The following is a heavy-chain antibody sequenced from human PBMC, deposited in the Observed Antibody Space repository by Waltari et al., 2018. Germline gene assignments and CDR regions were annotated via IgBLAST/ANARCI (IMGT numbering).Heavy chain of an antibody. J-gene: IGHJ4*02. D-gene: IGHD3-10*01. CDR1: GGSISSSSYY. V-gene: IGHV4-39*02. Sequence: QLQLQESGPGLVKPSETLSLTCTVSGGSISSSSYYWGWIRQPPGKGLEWIGSIYYSGSTYYNPSLKSRVTISVDTSKNQFSLKLSSVTAADTAVYYCARENRWFGELLFDYWGQGTLVTVSS. CDR3: ARENRWFGELLFDY. CDR2: IYYSGST.